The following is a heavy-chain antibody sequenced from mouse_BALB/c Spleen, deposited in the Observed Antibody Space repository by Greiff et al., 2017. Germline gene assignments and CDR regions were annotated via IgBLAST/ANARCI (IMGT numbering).Heavy chain of an antibody. CDR2: ISSGSSTI. CDR1: GFTFSSFG. CDR3: ARGTGTIDY. D-gene: IGHD4-1*01. Sequence: EVQRVESGGGLVQPGGSRKLSCAASGFTFSSFGMHWVRQAPEKGLEWVAYISSGSSTIYYADTVKGRFTISRDNPKNTLFLQMTSLRSEDTAMYYCARGTGTIDYWGQGTTLTVSS. J-gene: IGHJ2*01. V-gene: IGHV5-17*02.